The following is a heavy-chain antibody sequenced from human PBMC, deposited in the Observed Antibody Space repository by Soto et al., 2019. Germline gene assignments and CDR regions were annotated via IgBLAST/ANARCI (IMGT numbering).Heavy chain of an antibody. V-gene: IGHV5-51*01. Sequence: PGQSLKISCKASGYSFSFYWIGWVRQMPGKSLEWMAIMYPDDSDIRYSPSFEAHVTISADKSTSTAFLQLSSLKASDTAMYYCATAYVYDFENSNYYRDAFDIWGQGTLVTVSS. D-gene: IGHD3-22*01. CDR1: GYSFSFYW. J-gene: IGHJ3*02. CDR2: MYPDDSDI. CDR3: ATAYVYDFENSNYYRDAFDI.